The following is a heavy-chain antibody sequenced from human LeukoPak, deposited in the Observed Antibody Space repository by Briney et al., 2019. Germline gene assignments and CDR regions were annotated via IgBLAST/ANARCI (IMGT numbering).Heavy chain of an antibody. CDR1: GFIFSNYA. Sequence: PGRSLRLSCAASGFIFSNYAMHWVRQTPGKGLEWVALISYDGNTKYYAGSVKGQFTISRDNSKDTLYLQMNSLRAEDTAVYYCARYAWSLGPAPGTPLFDYWGQGTVVTVSS. CDR2: ISYDGNTK. CDR3: ARYAWSLGPAPGTPLFDY. D-gene: IGHD2-15*01. J-gene: IGHJ4*02. V-gene: IGHV3-30-3*01.